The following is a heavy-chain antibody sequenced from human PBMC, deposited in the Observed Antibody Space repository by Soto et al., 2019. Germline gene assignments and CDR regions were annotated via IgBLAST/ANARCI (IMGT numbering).Heavy chain of an antibody. V-gene: IGHV4-59*08. Sequence: PSETQSLTCTVSGGSIKNYHWSWIRQPPGKGLEWIGYIHYTGSTNYNASLESRVTMSVDTSKNQFSLKLISVTAADTAVYYCARHVRYSSWYQDFWGQGTLVTVSS. CDR1: GGSIKNYH. CDR3: ARHVRYSSWYQDF. J-gene: IGHJ4*02. CDR2: IHYTGST. D-gene: IGHD6-13*01.